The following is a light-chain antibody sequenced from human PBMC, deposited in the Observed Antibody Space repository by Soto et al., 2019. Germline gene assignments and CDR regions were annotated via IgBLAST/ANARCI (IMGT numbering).Light chain of an antibody. J-gene: IGLJ3*02. CDR1: SSDVGGYNY. CDR3: NSYAGSNNGV. CDR2: EVS. Sequence: QSALTQPPSASGSPGQSVTISCTGTSSDVGGYNYVSWYQQHPGKAPKLMIYEVSTRPSGVPDRFSGSKSGNTASLTVSGLQAEEEADYYCNSYAGSNNGVFGGGTKVTVL. V-gene: IGLV2-8*01.